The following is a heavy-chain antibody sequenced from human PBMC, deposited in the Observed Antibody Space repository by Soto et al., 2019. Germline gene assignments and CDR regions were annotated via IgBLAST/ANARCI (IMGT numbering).Heavy chain of an antibody. J-gene: IGHJ4*02. CDR2: IIPIFNTT. CDR3: AREGRGKKAGYNGLVSLGY. V-gene: IGHV1-69*06. CDR1: GTSFSNYV. D-gene: IGHD2-2*02. Sequence: QVQLVQSGAEVKTPGSSLKVSCTVSGTSFSNYVISWVRQAPGQGLDRLGRIIPIFNTTQYPQKLQGRVTITADKSTNTASLELSSLRFDDTAVYYCAREGRGKKAGYNGLVSLGYWGQGTLVTVSS.